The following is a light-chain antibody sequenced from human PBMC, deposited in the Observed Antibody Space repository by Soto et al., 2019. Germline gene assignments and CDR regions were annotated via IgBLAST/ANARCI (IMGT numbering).Light chain of an antibody. CDR2: DAS. CDR1: QGISSA. J-gene: IGKJ5*01. Sequence: QFTQSPSSLSAYLGDRVTITCRASQGISSALAWYQQKPGKAPKLLIHDASSLESGVPPRFSGSGSGTDFTLTINSLQPGDFATYYCQHTNNFHFTFGQGTRLETK. CDR3: QHTNNFHFT. V-gene: IGKV1D-13*01.